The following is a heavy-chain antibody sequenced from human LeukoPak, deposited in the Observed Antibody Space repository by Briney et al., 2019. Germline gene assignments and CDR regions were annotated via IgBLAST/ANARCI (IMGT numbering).Heavy chain of an antibody. CDR2: INHSGST. V-gene: IGHV4-34*01. J-gene: IGHJ4*02. CDR1: RGSFSGYY. CDR3: ARDGDYGGNPN. D-gene: IGHD4-23*01. Sequence: SETLSLTCAVYRGSFSGYYWSWIRQPPGKGLEWIGEINHSGSTNYNPSLKSRVTISVDTSKNQFSLKLSSVTAADTAVYYCARDGDYGGNPNWGQGTLVTVSS.